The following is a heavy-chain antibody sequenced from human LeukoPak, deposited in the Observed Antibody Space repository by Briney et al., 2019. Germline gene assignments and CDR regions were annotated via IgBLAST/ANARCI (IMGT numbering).Heavy chain of an antibody. D-gene: IGHD3-10*01. J-gene: IGHJ4*02. Sequence: PSQTLYLTCTVSGGSISSGGYYWSWIRQHPGKGLEWIGYIYCSGSTYYNPSLKSRVTISVDTSKNQFSLKLSSVTAADTAVYYCAREVIGLAIDYGGREPLAPVPS. CDR3: AREVIGLAIDY. V-gene: IGHV4-31*03. CDR1: GGSISSGGYY. CDR2: IYCSGST.